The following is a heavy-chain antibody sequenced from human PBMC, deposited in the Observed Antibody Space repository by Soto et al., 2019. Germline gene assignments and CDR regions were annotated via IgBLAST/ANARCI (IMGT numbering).Heavy chain of an antibody. V-gene: IGHV3-74*01. CDR2: IKTDGTYA. CDR3: AAGGSGYYAI. Sequence: EVQLVESGGDLVQPGGSLRLSCAASGFTFSTYWMHWVRQAPGKGLLWVSRIKTDGTYATYADSVKGRFTISRDNAKNTLYLQMNSLRVEDAAVYYCAAGGSGYYAIWGQGTLVTVSS. D-gene: IGHD3-22*01. J-gene: IGHJ4*02. CDR1: GFTFSTYW.